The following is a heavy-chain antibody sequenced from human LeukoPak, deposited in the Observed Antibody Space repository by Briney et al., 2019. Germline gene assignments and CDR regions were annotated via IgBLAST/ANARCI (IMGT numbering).Heavy chain of an antibody. CDR3: ARDGPHAFYDSSGYYWEY. Sequence: GGSLRLSCAASGFTFSNYWMSWVRQAPGKGLEWVANIKQVGDEKDYVDSVKGRFTISRDKAKSSLYLQMNSLRAEDTAVYYCARDGPHAFYDSSGYYWEYWGQGTLVTLCS. CDR2: IKQVGDEK. CDR1: GFTFSNYW. J-gene: IGHJ4*02. D-gene: IGHD3-22*01. V-gene: IGHV3-7*01.